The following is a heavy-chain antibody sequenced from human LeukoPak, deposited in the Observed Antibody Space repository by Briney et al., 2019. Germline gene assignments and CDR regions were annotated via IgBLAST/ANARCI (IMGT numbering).Heavy chain of an antibody. CDR1: GFTFSSSA. D-gene: IGHD6-19*01. V-gene: IGHV3-23*01. J-gene: IGHJ6*02. Sequence: GGSLRLSCAASGFTFSSSAMSWVRQAPGKGLEWVSAIGNNGGYTYYADSVQGRFTISRDNSKNTLYLQMNSLRAEDTAVYYCARVAVAGPYYYYYYGMDVWGQGTTVTVSS. CDR2: IGNNGGYT. CDR3: ARVAVAGPYYYYYYGMDV.